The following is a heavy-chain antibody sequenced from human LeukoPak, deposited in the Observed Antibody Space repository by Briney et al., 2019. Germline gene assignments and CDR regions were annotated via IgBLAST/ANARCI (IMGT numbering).Heavy chain of an antibody. J-gene: IGHJ4*02. CDR3: TTLRARSDY. CDR1: GFTFSNAW. D-gene: IGHD5-12*01. V-gene: IGHV3-15*01. CDR2: LRSKTDGGTA. Sequence: GGSLRLSCAASGFTFSNAWMTWVRQAPGRGLEWVGRLRSKTDGGTADYAAPVEGRFTISRDDSKNTLYLQMTSLKTEDTAVYYCTTLRARSDYWGQGTLVTVSS.